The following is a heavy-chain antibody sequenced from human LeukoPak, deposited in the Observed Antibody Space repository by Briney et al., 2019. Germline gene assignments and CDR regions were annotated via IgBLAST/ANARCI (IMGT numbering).Heavy chain of an antibody. J-gene: IGHJ3*02. CDR3: ARARSSYGYGDAFDI. V-gene: IGHV3-30*04. D-gene: IGHD5-18*01. CDR1: GYTLTELS. Sequence: GASVKVSCKVSGYTLTELSMDWVRQAPGKGLEWVAVISYDGSSKYYADSVKGRFTISRDNSKNTLYLQMNSLRAEDTAVYYCARARSSYGYGDAFDIWGQGTMVTVSS. CDR2: ISYDGSSK.